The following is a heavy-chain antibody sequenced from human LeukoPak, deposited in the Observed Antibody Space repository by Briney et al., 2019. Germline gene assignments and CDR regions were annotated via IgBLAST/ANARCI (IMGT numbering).Heavy chain of an antibody. CDR1: GGSISSYY. CDR3: ARYSHCGGDCYDAFDI. D-gene: IGHD2-21*01. J-gene: IGHJ3*02. V-gene: IGHV4-59*01. CDR2: IYYSGST. Sequence: SETLSLTCTVSGGSISSYYWSWIRQPPGKGLEWIGYIYYSGSTNYNPSLKSRVTISVDTSKNQFSLKLSSVTAADTAVYYCARYSHCGGDCYDAFDIWGQGTMVTVSS.